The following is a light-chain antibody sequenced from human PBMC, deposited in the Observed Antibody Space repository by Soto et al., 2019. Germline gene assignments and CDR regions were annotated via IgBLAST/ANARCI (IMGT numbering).Light chain of an antibody. CDR3: TSYVGSNIWV. J-gene: IGLJ3*02. CDR1: SSDVGAYKY. CDR2: EVS. V-gene: IGLV2-8*01. Sequence: QSVLTQPPSASGSPGQSVTISCTGTSSDVGAYKYVSWYQQYPGKAPKIMIYEVSKRPSGVPDRSSGSKSGNTASLTVSGLQAEDEADYYCTSYVGSNIWVFGGGTKLTVL.